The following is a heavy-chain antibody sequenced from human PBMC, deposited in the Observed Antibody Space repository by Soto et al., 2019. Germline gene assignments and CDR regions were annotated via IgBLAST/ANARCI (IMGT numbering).Heavy chain of an antibody. CDR1: GFTFSSFT. CDR2: ISSSGSHI. Sequence: PGGSLRLSCAVSGFTFSSFTMNWVRQAPGKGLQWVSSISSSGSHIYYADSVKGRFAISRDNAKNSVSLEMNSLRVEDTAVYYCARGRLRAGRSIDYWGQGTRVTVSS. D-gene: IGHD6-6*01. J-gene: IGHJ4*02. V-gene: IGHV3-21*01. CDR3: ARGRLRAGRSIDY.